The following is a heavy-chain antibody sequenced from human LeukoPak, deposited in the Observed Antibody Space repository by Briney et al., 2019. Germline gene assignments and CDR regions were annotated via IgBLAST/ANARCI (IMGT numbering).Heavy chain of an antibody. V-gene: IGHV4-34*01. CDR3: ARGITTVTTEFQQYYMDV. J-gene: IGHJ6*03. Sequence: PSETLSLTCAVYGGSFSGYYWSWLRQPPGKGLEWIGEINHSGNTNYNPSLKSRVTISVDTSKNQFSLKLSSVTAADTAVYYCARGITTVTTEFQQYYMDVWGKGTTVTVSS. D-gene: IGHD4-17*01. CDR2: INHSGNT. CDR1: GGSFSGYY.